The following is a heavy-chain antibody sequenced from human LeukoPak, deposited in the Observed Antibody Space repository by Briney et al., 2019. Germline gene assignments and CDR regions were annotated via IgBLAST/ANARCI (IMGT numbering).Heavy chain of an antibody. CDR1: GFTFSSYW. CDR3: ARDRGVTTEYFDY. J-gene: IGHJ4*02. V-gene: IGHV3-7*01. D-gene: IGHD4-17*01. CDR2: IKQDGSEK. Sequence: PGGSLRLSCAGSGFTFSSYWMSWVRQAPGKELEWVANIKQDGSEKYYVDSVKGRFTISRDNAKNSLYLQMNSLRAEDTAVYYCARDRGVTTEYFDYWGQRTLVTVSS.